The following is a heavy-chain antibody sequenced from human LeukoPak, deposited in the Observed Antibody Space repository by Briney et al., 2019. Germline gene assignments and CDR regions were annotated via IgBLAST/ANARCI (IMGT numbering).Heavy chain of an antibody. CDR2: IWYDGSKK. Sequence: GGSLRLSCAASGFTFSSYGMHWVRQAPGKGLEWVAVIWYDGSKKYYADSVRGRFTISRDNSKNTLYLQMNSLRAEDTAVYYCARDPPYGDYYYGMDVWGQGTTVTVSS. CDR3: ARDPPYGDYYYGMDV. D-gene: IGHD4-17*01. J-gene: IGHJ6*02. CDR1: GFTFSSYG. V-gene: IGHV3-33*01.